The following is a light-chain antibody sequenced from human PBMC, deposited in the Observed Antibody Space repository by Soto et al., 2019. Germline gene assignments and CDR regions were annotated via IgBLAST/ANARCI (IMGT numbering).Light chain of an antibody. J-gene: IGLJ2*01. CDR1: SSNIGTNY. V-gene: IGLV1-51*01. CDR3: ETWDDSLPGAV. Sequence: QSVLTQPPSVSAAPGQKVTIFCSGSSSNIGTNYGSWYQQLPGTVPTLLIYDNDKPPTVIPDPSSASKSGTSATLDITGLQIGDEADYYCETWDDSLPGAVFGGGTKLTVL. CDR2: DND.